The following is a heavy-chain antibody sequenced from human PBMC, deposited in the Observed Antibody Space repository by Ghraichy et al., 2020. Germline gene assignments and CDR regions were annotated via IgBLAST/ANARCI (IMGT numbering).Heavy chain of an antibody. D-gene: IGHD6-19*01. CDR1: GYTFTSYG. CDR2: ISAYNGNT. CDR3: ARRGSSGWYGYGMDV. V-gene: IGHV1-18*01. J-gene: IGHJ6*02. Sequence: ASVKVSCKASGYTFTSYGISWVRQAPGQGLEWMGWISAYNGNTNYAQKLQGRVTMTTDTSTSTAYMELRSLRSDDTAVYYCARRGSSGWYGYGMDVWGQGTTVTVSS.